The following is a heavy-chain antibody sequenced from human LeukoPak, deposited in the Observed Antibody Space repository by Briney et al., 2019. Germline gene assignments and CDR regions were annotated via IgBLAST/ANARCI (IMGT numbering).Heavy chain of an antibody. V-gene: IGHV1-69*04. CDR1: GGTFSSYA. Sequence: ASVTVSCKASGGTFSSYAISWVRQAPGQGLEWMGRIIPTLGIANYAQKFQGRVTITADKSTSTAYMELSSLRSEDTAVYYCAREDGEMATSYFDYWGQGTLVTVSS. J-gene: IGHJ4*02. CDR3: AREDGEMATSYFDY. D-gene: IGHD5-24*01. CDR2: IIPTLGIA.